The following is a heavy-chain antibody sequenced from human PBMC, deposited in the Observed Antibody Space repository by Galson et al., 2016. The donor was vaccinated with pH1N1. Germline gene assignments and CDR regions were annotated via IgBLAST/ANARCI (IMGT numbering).Heavy chain of an antibody. CDR2: VIPMFGTS. V-gene: IGHV1-69*13. Sequence: SVKVSCKASGATFSIHAFSWVRQAPGQGLEWMGRVIPMFGTSNYAQRFQGRVTITADDSTSTFTSITYMELSSLRSEDTAVYYCVRGPYYYGSESEENWGQGTLVTVSS. J-gene: IGHJ4*02. D-gene: IGHD3-10*01. CDR1: GATFSIHA. CDR3: VRGPYYYGSESEEN.